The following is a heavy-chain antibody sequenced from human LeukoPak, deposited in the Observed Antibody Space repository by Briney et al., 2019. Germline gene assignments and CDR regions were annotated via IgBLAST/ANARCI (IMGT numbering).Heavy chain of an antibody. CDR1: GDSISSNTAA. Sequence: SQTLSLTCDISGDSISSNTAAWNWFRQSPSRGLEWLGRTYHRSKWYNEYAISVKSRAIINPDTSKNQFSLQLNSVTPEDTAVYYCARDQVGFDSWGQGTLVTVSS. V-gene: IGHV6-1*01. CDR3: ARDQVGFDS. J-gene: IGHJ5*01. CDR2: TYHRSKWYN. D-gene: IGHD1-26*01.